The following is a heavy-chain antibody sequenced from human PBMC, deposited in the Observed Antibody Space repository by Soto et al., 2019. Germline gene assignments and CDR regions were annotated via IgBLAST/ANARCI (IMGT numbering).Heavy chain of an antibody. V-gene: IGHV3-73*01. CDR2: IRSKANSYAT. J-gene: IGHJ4*02. Sequence: GGSLRLSCAASGFTFSGSAMHWVRQASGKGLEWVGRIRSKANSYATAYAASVKGRFTISRDDSKNTAYLQMNSLKTEDTAVYYCKCQYQLLGVLTDYWGQGTLVTVSS. CDR1: GFTFSGSA. CDR3: KCQYQLLGVLTDY. D-gene: IGHD2-2*01.